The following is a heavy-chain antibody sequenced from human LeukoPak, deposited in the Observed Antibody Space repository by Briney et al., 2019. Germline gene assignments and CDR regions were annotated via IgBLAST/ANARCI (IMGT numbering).Heavy chain of an antibody. CDR1: GFSFSDHF. CDR3: ATRNTLMVNDY. D-gene: IGHD5-18*01. Sequence: TGGSLRLSCAASGFSFSDHFVDWVRQGPGKRLEWVSTISSSGGTTYYADSVKGRFTISRDHSKNTLYLQMNSLRAEDTAIYHCATRNTLMVNDYWGQGTLVTVSS. J-gene: IGHJ4*02. V-gene: IGHV3-23*01. CDR2: ISSSGGTT.